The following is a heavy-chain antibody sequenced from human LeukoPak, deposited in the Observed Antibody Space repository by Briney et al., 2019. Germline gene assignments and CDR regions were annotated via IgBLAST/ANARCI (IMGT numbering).Heavy chain of an antibody. CDR2: IRSKAYGGTT. J-gene: IGHJ4*02. CDR3: TRVGHQLLYYYFDY. D-gene: IGHD2-2*02. Sequence: GGTLRLSCAASGFTFSSYGMSWVRQAPGKGLEWVGFIRSKAYGGTTEYAASVKGRFTISRDDSKSIAYLQMNSLKTEDTAVYYCTRVGHQLLYYYFDYWGQGTLVTVSS. V-gene: IGHV3-49*04. CDR1: GFTFSSYG.